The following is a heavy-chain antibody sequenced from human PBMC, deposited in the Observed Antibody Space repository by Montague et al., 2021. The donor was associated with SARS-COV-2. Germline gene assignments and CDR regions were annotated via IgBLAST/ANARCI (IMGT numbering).Heavy chain of an antibody. CDR3: ARGPRVVAATLWFDP. V-gene: IGHV3-7*04. CDR2: LKENGSEK. Sequence: SLRLSCAASGFTFTSYWMAWVRQAPGKGLEWVASLKENGSEKYILDSVKGRFTISRDNAKDSLYPQMDSLRAEDTAVYYCARGPRVVAATLWFDPWGQGTQVTVSS. D-gene: IGHD2-15*01. CDR1: GFTFTSYW. J-gene: IGHJ5*02.